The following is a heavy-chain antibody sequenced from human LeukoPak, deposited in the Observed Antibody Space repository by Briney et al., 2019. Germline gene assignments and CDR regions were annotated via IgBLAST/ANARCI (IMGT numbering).Heavy chain of an antibody. CDR2: ISSSSSYI. V-gene: IGHV3-21*01. D-gene: IGHD3-22*01. CDR3: ARYYDSSGPGY. J-gene: IGHJ4*02. Sequence: GGSLRLAWAASGFTFSSYSMNWVRQAPGKGLEWVSSISSSSSYIYYADSVKGRFTISRDNAKNSLYLQMNSLRAEDKAVYYCARYYDSSGPGYWGQGTLVTVSS. CDR1: GFTFSSYS.